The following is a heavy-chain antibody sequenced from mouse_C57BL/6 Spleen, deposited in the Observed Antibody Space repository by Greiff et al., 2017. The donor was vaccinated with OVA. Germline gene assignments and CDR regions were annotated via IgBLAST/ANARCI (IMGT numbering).Heavy chain of an antibody. CDR3: AREEVPYSNEGFAY. D-gene: IGHD2-5*01. CDR2: IHPNSGST. Sequence: QVQLQQPGAELVKPGASVKLSCKASGYTFTSYWMHWVKQRPGQGLEWIGMIHPNSGSTNYNEKFKSKATLTVDKSSSTAYMQLSSLTSEDSAVYYCAREEVPYSNEGFAYWGQGTLVTVSA. CDR1: GYTFTSYW. V-gene: IGHV1-64*01. J-gene: IGHJ3*01.